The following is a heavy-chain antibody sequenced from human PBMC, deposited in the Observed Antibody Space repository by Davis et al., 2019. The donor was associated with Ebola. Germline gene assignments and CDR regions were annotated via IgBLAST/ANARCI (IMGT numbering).Heavy chain of an antibody. CDR2: ISSSSSYI. V-gene: IGHV3-21*01. J-gene: IGHJ6*04. CDR1: GFTFSSYS. CDR3: ESLLLWFGELGDGMDV. Sequence: GGSLRLSCAASGFTFSSYSMNWVRQAPGKGLEWVSSISSSSSYIYYADSVKGRFTISRDNAKNSLYLQMNSLRAEDTAVYYCESLLLWFGELGDGMDVWGKGTTVTVSS. D-gene: IGHD3-10*01.